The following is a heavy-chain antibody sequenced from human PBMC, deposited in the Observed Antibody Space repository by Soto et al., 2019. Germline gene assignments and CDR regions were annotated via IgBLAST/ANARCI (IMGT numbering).Heavy chain of an antibody. CDR3: VRGHNGLDV. Sequence: GGSLRLSCAASGFTLSAYYMDWVRQAPGKGLEWVGRTRNKANSYTTEYAASVKGRFTISRDDSKNSLYLQMNSLQTEDTAVYYCVRGHNGLDVWGQGTTVTVSS. J-gene: IGHJ6*02. V-gene: IGHV3-72*01. CDR1: GFTLSAYY. CDR2: TRNKANSYTT.